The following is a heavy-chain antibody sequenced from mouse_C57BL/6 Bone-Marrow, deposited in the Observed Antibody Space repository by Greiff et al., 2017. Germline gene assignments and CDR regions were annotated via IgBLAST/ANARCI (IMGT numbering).Heavy chain of an antibody. J-gene: IGHJ1*03. V-gene: IGHV2-2*01. CDR2: IWSGGST. Sequence: QVQLQQSGPGLVQPSQSLSITCTVSGFSLTSYGVHWVRQSPGKGLEWLGVIWSGGSTDYNAAFISRLSISKDNSTSQVFFKMNSLQADDTAIYYWARDYYGSSRDFDVWGTGTTVTVSS. CDR1: GFSLTSYG. D-gene: IGHD1-1*01. CDR3: ARDYYGSSRDFDV.